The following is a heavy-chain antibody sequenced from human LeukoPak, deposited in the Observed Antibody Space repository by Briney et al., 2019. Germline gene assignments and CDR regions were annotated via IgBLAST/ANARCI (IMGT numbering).Heavy chain of an antibody. D-gene: IGHD4-17*01. J-gene: IGHJ6*02. Sequence: GESLQISCQGSGYIFTSYWIGWVRQKPGKGLEWMGIIYPGDSDTRYSPSFQGQVTISADKSISTAYLQWSSVKASETAIYYCARHTGSVDAMDVWGQGTTITVSS. V-gene: IGHV5-51*01. CDR1: GYIFTSYW. CDR2: IYPGDSDT. CDR3: ARHTGSVDAMDV.